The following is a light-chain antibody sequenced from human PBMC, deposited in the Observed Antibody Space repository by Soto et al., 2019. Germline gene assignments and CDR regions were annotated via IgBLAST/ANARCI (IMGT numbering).Light chain of an antibody. CDR2: AAS. CDR3: LQDYNLPRT. Sequence: IQMTQSPSSLSASVGDRVIITCRASHDIGLDLGWYQQKPGHAPKLLIFAASTLYSGVPPRFSGSGSGTLFTLTISSLDPEDFATYFCLQDYNLPRTFGQGTTVEI. J-gene: IGKJ1*01. CDR1: HDIGLD. V-gene: IGKV1-6*02.